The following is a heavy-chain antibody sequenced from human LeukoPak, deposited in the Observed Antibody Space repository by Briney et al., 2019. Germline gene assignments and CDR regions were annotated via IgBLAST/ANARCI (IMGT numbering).Heavy chain of an antibody. V-gene: IGHV3-23*01. CDR3: AREGAAYYDISAFDI. CDR1: GFSFTSYA. Sequence: GGSLRLSCAASGFSFTSYAMSWVRQAPGKGLEWVSAISTGGGSTYYADSVKGRFTISRDNSKNTLYLQMNSLRAEDTAVYYCAREGAAYYDISAFDIWGQGTMVTVSS. CDR2: ISTGGGST. D-gene: IGHD3-22*01. J-gene: IGHJ3*02.